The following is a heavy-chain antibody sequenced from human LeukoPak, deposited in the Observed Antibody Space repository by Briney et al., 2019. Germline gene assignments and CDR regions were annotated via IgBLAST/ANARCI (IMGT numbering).Heavy chain of an antibody. CDR3: ASGGGWVFNN. CDR1: GFPLSSHW. D-gene: IGHD6-19*01. Sequence: GGPLRLLCAASGFPLSSHWLSWFRQSPGKGLEWVAHIKQDGSEKYYVDSVKGRFTTSRDNARNSQYLQMNSLRAEDTAVYYCASGGGWVFNNWGQGTLVTVSS. J-gene: IGHJ4*02. V-gene: IGHV3-7*01. CDR2: IKQDGSEK.